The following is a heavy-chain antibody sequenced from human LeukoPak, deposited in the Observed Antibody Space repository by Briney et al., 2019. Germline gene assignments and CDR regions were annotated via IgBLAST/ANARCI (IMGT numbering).Heavy chain of an antibody. CDR1: GCTISSHY. CDR2: IYYSGST. J-gene: IGHJ4*02. CDR3: ARGDIRRGYSGSYSDY. V-gene: IGHV4-59*11. Sequence: SETLCLTCTASGCTISSHYWSWIRQPPGKGLEWIGYIYYSGSTNYNPSLKHRVTISVDTSKNQCSLGLSYVTAADTGVYYCARGDIRRGYSGSYSDYWGQGTLVTVSS. D-gene: IGHD1-26*01.